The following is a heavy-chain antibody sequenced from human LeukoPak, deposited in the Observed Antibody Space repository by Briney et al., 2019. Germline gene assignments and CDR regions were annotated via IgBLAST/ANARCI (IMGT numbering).Heavy chain of an antibody. J-gene: IGHJ3*02. CDR3: ANYYDSSGYPGHAFDI. CDR1: GGSFSGYY. Sequence: SETLSLTCAVYGGSFSGYYWSWIGQPPGKGLEWIGEINHSGSTNYNPSLKSRVTISVDTSKNQFSLKLSSVTAADTAVYYCANYYDSSGYPGHAFDIWGQGTMVTVSS. V-gene: IGHV4-34*01. D-gene: IGHD3-22*01. CDR2: INHSGST.